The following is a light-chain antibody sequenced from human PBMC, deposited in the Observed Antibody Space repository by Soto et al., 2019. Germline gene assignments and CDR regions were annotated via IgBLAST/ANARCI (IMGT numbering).Light chain of an antibody. CDR2: DAS. CDR1: QSVSIN. CDR3: QQYNNWHPLT. Sequence: EIVLTQSPGTLSLSPGERATLSCRASQSVSINLAWYQQKPGQAPRLLIYDASTRATGIPARFSGSGSGTEFTLTISSLQSKDFAVYYCQQYNNWHPLTFGGGTKWIS. J-gene: IGKJ4*01. V-gene: IGKV3D-15*01.